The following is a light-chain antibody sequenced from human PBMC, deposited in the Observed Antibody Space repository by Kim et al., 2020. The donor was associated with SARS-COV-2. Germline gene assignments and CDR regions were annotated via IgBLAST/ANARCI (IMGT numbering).Light chain of an antibody. CDR2: DAS. J-gene: IGKJ1*01. V-gene: IGKV3-20*01. Sequence: LSPGERATLACRASQSVSRNYLAWYQQKPGQAPRLLIYDASSRATGISDRFSGSGSGTDFSLTINRLEPEDFAVYYCQQYGSSRTFGQGTKVDIK. CDR1: QSVSRNY. CDR3: QQYGSSRT.